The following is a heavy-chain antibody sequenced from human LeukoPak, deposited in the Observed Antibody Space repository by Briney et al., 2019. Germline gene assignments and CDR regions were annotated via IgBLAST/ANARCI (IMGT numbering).Heavy chain of an antibody. Sequence: PGGSLRLSCAASGFTFSSYGMHWVRQAPGKGLEWVAFIRYDGSNKYYADSVKGRFTISRDNSKNTLYLQMNSLRAEDTAVYYCAKDCSRTSMKNYYYMDVWGKGTTVTVSS. J-gene: IGHJ6*03. CDR2: IRYDGSNK. CDR3: AKDCSRTSMKNYYYMDV. V-gene: IGHV3-30*02. D-gene: IGHD2-15*01. CDR1: GFTFSSYG.